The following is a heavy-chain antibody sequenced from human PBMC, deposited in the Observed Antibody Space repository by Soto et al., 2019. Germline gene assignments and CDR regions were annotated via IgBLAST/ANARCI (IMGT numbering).Heavy chain of an antibody. CDR2: ISYDGSNK. D-gene: IGHD3-3*01. CDR3: AKVNGYYDFWSGYYFDY. V-gene: IGHV3-30*18. J-gene: IGHJ4*02. CDR1: GFTFSSYG. Sequence: VQLVESGGGVVQPGRSLRLSCAASGFTFSSYGMHWVRQAPGKGLEWVAVISYDGSNKYYADSVKGRFTISRDNSKNTLYLQMNSLRAEDTAVYYCAKVNGYYDFWSGYYFDYWGQGTLVTVSS.